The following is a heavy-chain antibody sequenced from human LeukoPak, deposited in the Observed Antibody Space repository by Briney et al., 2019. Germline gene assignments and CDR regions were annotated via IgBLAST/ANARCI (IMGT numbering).Heavy chain of an antibody. V-gene: IGHV4-59*08. CDR1: GGSISIYY. D-gene: IGHD3-9*01. Sequence: PSETLSLTCTVSGGSISIYYWSWIRQPPGKGLECIGYIYYSGSTNYNPSLRSRVTISVDTSKNQFSLKLSSVTAADTAVYYCARGYFDWFPNWFDPWGQGTLVTVSS. CDR2: IYYSGST. J-gene: IGHJ5*02. CDR3: ARGYFDWFPNWFDP.